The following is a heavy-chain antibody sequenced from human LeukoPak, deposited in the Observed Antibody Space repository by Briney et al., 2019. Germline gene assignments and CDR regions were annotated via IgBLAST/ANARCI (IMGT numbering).Heavy chain of an antibody. J-gene: IGHJ4*02. CDR1: GFTFSSYD. V-gene: IGHV3-13*04. CDR3: ARGNILTGYDY. D-gene: IGHD3-9*01. Sequence: GGSLRLSCAASGFTFSSYDMHWVRQATGKGLEWISAISSAGDTYYPGSAKGRFTISRENAKKSLYLQMNSLRAGDTAVYYCARGNILTGYDYWGQGTLVAVSS. CDR2: ISSAGDT.